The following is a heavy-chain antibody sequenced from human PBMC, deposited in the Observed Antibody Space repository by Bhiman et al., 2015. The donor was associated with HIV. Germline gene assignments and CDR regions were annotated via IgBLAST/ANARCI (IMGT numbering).Heavy chain of an antibody. D-gene: IGHD6-13*01. CDR3: ARGGVEYSSSWYNP. CDR2: ISYDGTYK. Sequence: QVQLVESGGGVVQPGRSLRLSCAASGFIFSTYAMHWVRQAPGKGLEWVALISYDGTYKYYADSVKGRFTISRDNSKNTLYLHMNSLRPEDTAVYYCARGGVEYSSSWYNPWGQGTLVTVSS. J-gene: IGHJ5*02. CDR1: GFIFSTYA. V-gene: IGHV3-30*04.